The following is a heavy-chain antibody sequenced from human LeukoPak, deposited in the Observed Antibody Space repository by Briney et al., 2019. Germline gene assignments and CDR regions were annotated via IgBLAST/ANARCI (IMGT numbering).Heavy chain of an antibody. J-gene: IGHJ6*03. CDR3: ARVDGSGSYIYYYYMDA. Sequence: PGGSLRLSCGASGFTFSSYWMSWVRQAPGKGLEWVANIKQDGSEKYYVDSVKGRFTISRDNAKNSLYLQMNSLRAEDTAVYYCARVDGSGSYIYYYYMDAWGKGTTVTVSS. CDR1: GFTFSSYW. D-gene: IGHD3-10*01. CDR2: IKQDGSEK. V-gene: IGHV3-7*01.